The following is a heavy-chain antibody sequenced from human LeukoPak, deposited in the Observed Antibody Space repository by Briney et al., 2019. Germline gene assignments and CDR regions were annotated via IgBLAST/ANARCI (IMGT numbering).Heavy chain of an antibody. Sequence: GGSLRLSCAASGFTFSNCWMSWVRQAPGKGLEWVASIIPDGSAKFYVDSVKGRFTISRDNAKSSLYLQVNSLRVEDTAVYYCADVDASAWGQGTLVNVSS. D-gene: IGHD2-15*01. J-gene: IGHJ5*02. CDR2: IIPDGSAK. CDR1: GFTFSNCW. V-gene: IGHV3-7*01. CDR3: ADVDASA.